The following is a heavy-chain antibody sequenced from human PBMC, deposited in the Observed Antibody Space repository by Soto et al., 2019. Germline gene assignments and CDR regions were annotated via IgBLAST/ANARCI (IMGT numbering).Heavy chain of an antibody. CDR1: GGSFSGYY. CDR3: ATQGRSRGWYCYYYGMDV. Sequence: QVQLQQWGAGLLKPSETLSLTCAVYGGSFSGYYWSWIRQPPGKGLEWIGEINHSGSTNYNPSLKSRVTISVDTSKNQFSLKLSSVTAADTAVYYCATQGRSRGWYCYYYGMDVWGQGTTVTVSS. J-gene: IGHJ6*02. CDR2: INHSGST. D-gene: IGHD6-19*01. V-gene: IGHV4-34*01.